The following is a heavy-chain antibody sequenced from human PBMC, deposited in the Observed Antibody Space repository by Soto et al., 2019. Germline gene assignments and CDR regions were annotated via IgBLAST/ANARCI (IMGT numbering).Heavy chain of an antibody. D-gene: IGHD6-19*01. CDR1: GGIFSNFA. Sequence: QVQLVQSGAELKKPGSSVKVSCKASGGIFSNFAFNWLRQAPGQGLEWMGGSIPTLGTPHYAQKFLGRVTITADESTRPVYMEMSSLTVEDTAVYYCASVGLGAYDCRGQGTLVIVSS. J-gene: IGHJ4*02. CDR2: SIPTLGTP. CDR3: ASVGLGAYDC. V-gene: IGHV1-69*01.